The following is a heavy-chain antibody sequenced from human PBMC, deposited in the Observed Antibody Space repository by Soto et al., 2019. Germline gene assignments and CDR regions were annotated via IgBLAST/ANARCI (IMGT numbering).Heavy chain of an antibody. Sequence: SVKVSCKASGGTFSRYSINWVRQAPGQGLEWMGGIIPIFGTANYAQKFQGRVTITADESTSTAYMELSSLRSEDTAVYYCARDCSGGSCSNDYWGQGTLVTVSS. CDR2: IIPIFGTA. D-gene: IGHD2-15*01. V-gene: IGHV1-69*13. J-gene: IGHJ4*02. CDR1: GGTFSRYS. CDR3: ARDCSGGSCSNDY.